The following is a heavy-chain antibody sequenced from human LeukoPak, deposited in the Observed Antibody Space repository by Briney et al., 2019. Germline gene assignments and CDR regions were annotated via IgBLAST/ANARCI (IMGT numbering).Heavy chain of an antibody. CDR1: GGSNSSSSYY. D-gene: IGHD3-22*01. J-gene: IGHJ4*02. CDR3: ARLLIDYDSSVLFDY. V-gene: IGHV4-39*01. Sequence: SETLSLTCTVSGGSNSSSSYYWGWIRQPPGKGLEWIGSIYYSGSTYYNPSLKSRVTISVDTSKNQFSLKLSSVTAADTAVYYCARLLIDYDSSVLFDYWGQGTLVTVSS. CDR2: IYYSGST.